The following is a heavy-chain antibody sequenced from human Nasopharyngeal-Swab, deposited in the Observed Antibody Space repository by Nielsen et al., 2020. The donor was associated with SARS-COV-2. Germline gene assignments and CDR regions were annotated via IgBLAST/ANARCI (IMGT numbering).Heavy chain of an antibody. D-gene: IGHD4-11*01. Sequence: GESLKISCAASGFTFSSYGMHWVRQAPGKGLEWVSAISASGVTTYYADSVKGRLTISRDNSKSTLYLQMNSLRAEDTAAYYCAKDLNSNFLNYMDVWGKGTTVSVSS. V-gene: IGHV3-23*01. CDR3: AKDLNSNFLNYMDV. CDR2: ISASGVTT. J-gene: IGHJ6*03. CDR1: GFTFSSYG.